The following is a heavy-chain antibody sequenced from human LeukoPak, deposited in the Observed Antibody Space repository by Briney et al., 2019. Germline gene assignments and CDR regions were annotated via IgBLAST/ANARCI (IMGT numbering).Heavy chain of an antibody. CDR2: ISAYNGNT. J-gene: IGHJ4*02. V-gene: IGHV1-18*01. CDR3: ASAEPYSSSSPGSFDY. CDR1: GYTFTSYG. Sequence: AASVKVSCKASGYTFTSYGISWVRQPPAQGLEWMGWISAYNGNTNYAQKLQGRVTMTTDTSTSTAYMELRSLRSDDTAVYYCASAEPYSSSSPGSFDYWGQGTLVTVSS. D-gene: IGHD6-6*01.